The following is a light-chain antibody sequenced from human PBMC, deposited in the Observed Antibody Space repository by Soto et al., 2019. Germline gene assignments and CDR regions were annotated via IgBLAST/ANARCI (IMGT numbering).Light chain of an antibody. J-gene: IGKJ1*01. CDR1: QTVRNNY. CDR2: NSS. Sequence: EIVLTQSPGTLSLSPGERATLSCRASQTVRNNYLAWYQQKPGQAPRLLIYNSSTRPTGIPDRFSGSGSGTDFTLTISRLEPEDFALYFCQQYLDLPQTFGQGTRVEIK. V-gene: IGKV3-20*01. CDR3: QQYLDLPQT.